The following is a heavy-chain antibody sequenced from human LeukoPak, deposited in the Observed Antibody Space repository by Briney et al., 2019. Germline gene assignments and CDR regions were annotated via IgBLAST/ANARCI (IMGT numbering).Heavy chain of an antibody. CDR2: ISYDGSNE. J-gene: IGHJ4*02. D-gene: IGHD3-9*01. CDR3: ARDRRYDILTAFSNFFDY. V-gene: IGHV3-30-3*01. Sequence: GGSLRLSCAASRFTFSSYAMHWVRQAPGKGLEWVAVISYDGSNEYYADSVKGRFTISRDNSKNTVYLQMNSLRGEDTAVYYCARDRRYDILTAFSNFFDYWGQGTLVTVAS. CDR1: RFTFSSYA.